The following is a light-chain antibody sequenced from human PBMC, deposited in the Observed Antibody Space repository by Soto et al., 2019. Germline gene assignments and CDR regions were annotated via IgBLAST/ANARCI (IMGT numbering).Light chain of an antibody. J-gene: IGKJ4*01. Sequence: DIQMTQSPSSLSASVGDRVTVTCHASQDITNYLNWYQQKPGKAPKLLINDASNLEKGVPSRFSGGGSGTELTFTITSVQPEGIAAYYGQQYGNLPLTFGGGTKVEIK. CDR2: DAS. CDR1: QDITNY. V-gene: IGKV1-33*01. CDR3: QQYGNLPLT.